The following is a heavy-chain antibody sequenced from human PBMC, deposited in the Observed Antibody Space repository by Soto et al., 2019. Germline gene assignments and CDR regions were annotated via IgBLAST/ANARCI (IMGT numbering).Heavy chain of an antibody. CDR2: IYSGGST. V-gene: IGHV3-53*01. CDR3: AREGYGVDV. Sequence: EVQLVESGGGLIQPGVSLRLSCAASGFTVSSNFMNWVRQAPGKGLEWVSVIYSGGSTYYAESVKGRFTISRDKSKNTLYLQMNSVRAEDTAVYFCAREGYGVDVLGQGTTVTVSS. J-gene: IGHJ6*02. CDR1: GFTVSSNF.